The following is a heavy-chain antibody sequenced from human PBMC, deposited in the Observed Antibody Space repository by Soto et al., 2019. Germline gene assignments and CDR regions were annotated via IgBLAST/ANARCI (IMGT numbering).Heavy chain of an antibody. CDR1: GFTFSGSA. Sequence: EVQLVESGGGLVQPGGSLKLSCAASGFTFSGSAMHWVRQASGKGLEWVGRIRSKTDGGTTDYAAPVKGRFTISRDDSKNTLYLQMNSLKTEDTAVYYCTTGGLVPDAFDIWGQGTMVTVSS. V-gene: IGHV3-15*01. CDR2: IRSKTDGGTT. D-gene: IGHD6-6*01. CDR3: TTGGLVPDAFDI. J-gene: IGHJ3*02.